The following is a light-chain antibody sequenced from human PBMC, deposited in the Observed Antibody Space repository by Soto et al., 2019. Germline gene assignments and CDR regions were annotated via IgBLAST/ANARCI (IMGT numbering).Light chain of an antibody. V-gene: IGLV2-14*01. CDR1: SSDVGGYNY. Sequence: QSALTQPASVSGSPGQSITISCTGTSSDVGGYNYVSWYQQYPGKAPKLMIYAVSDRPSGVSNRFSGSKSGNTASLTISGLQAEDEADYYCSSYTCSSSLVVFGGGTDFTVL. J-gene: IGLJ3*02. CDR2: AVS. CDR3: SSYTCSSSLVV.